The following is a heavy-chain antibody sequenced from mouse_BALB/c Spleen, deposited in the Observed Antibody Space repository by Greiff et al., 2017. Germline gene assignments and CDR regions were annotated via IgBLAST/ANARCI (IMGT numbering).Heavy chain of an antibody. CDR1: GYSFTGYF. V-gene: IGHV1-20*01. J-gene: IGHJ2*01. CDR2: INPYNGDT. D-gene: IGHD2-14*01. Sequence: EVQLVESGPELVKPGASVKISCKASGYSFTGYFMNWVMQSHGKSLEWIGRINPYNGDTFYNQKFKSKATLTVDKSSSTAYMQLSSLTSEDSAVYYCARGGYRYDDDYWGQGTTLTVSS. CDR3: ARGGYRYDDDY.